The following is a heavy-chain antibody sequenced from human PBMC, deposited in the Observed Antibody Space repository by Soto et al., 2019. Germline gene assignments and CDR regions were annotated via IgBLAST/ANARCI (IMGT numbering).Heavy chain of an antibody. Sequence: PSETLSLTCTVSGGSISSYYWSWIRQPPGKGLEWIGYIYYSGSTNYSPSLKSRVTISVDTSKNQFSLKLSSVTAADTAVYYCARHGGYYDSSGYYQHWGQGTLVTVSS. J-gene: IGHJ1*01. V-gene: IGHV4-59*08. D-gene: IGHD3-22*01. CDR2: IYYSGST. CDR3: ARHGGYYDSSGYYQH. CDR1: GGSISSYY.